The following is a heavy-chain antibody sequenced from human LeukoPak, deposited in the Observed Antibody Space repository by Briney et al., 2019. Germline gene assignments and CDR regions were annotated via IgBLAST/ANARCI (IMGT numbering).Heavy chain of an antibody. D-gene: IGHD3-10*01. J-gene: IGHJ3*01. CDR3: ARDTARWLGES. Sequence: ASETLSLTCTVSGDSINSGSYYWVWIRQPPGKGLEWIGYIYYSGSTNYNPSLKSRVTISVDTSKNQFSLKLSSVTAADTAVYYCARDTARWLGESWGQGTMVTVSS. CDR1: GDSINSGSYY. V-gene: IGHV4-61*01. CDR2: IYYSGST.